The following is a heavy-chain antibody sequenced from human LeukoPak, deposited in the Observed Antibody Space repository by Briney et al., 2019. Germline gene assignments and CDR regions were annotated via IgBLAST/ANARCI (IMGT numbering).Heavy chain of an antibody. CDR2: IYTSGST. CDR1: GGSISSYY. Sequence: SETLSLTCTVSGGSISSYYWSWIRQPAGKGLEWIGRIYTSGSTNYNPSLKSRVTISVDKSKNQFPLKLSSVTAADTAVYYCARVEYYYDSSGYSNWFDPWGQGTLVTVSS. CDR3: ARVEYYYDSSGYSNWFDP. V-gene: IGHV4-4*07. J-gene: IGHJ5*02. D-gene: IGHD3-22*01.